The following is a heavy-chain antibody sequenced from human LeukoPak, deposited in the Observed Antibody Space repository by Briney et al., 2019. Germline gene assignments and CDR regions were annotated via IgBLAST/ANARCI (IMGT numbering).Heavy chain of an antibody. D-gene: IGHD2-15*01. V-gene: IGHV4-39*07. Sequence: SETLSLTCTVSGGSISSSNYYWGWIRQPPGKGLEWIGSIYYSGSTYYNPSLKRRVTISIDTSKNQLSLKLSSVTAADTAVYYCARGHYCSGGSCYSEYFFDYWGQGTLVTVSS. CDR2: IYYSGST. J-gene: IGHJ4*02. CDR1: GGSISSSNYY. CDR3: ARGHYCSGGSCYSEYFFDY.